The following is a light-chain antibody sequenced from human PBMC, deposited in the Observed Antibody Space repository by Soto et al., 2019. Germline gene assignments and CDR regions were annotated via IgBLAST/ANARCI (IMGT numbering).Light chain of an antibody. V-gene: IGKV1-5*03. CDR1: QSISSW. CDR2: KAS. Sequence: DIQMTQSPSTLSASVGDRVSITCRACQSISSWLAWYQQKPGKAPKLLINKASSLESGVPSRFSGSGSGTEFTLTISSLQPDDFATYYCQHFNSYPWTFGQGTKVDI. CDR3: QHFNSYPWT. J-gene: IGKJ1*01.